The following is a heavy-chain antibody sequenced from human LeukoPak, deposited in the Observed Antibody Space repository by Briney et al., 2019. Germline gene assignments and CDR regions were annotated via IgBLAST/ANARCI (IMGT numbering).Heavy chain of an antibody. J-gene: IGHJ1*01. CDR1: GFTFSSYA. V-gene: IGHV3-23*01. CDR2: ISGSGVTT. Sequence: GGSLRLSCVASGFTFSSYAMGWVRQAPGKGLEWVSAISGSGVTTHYAGSVKGRFSISRDNSKNTLYLQLDSLRAEDTALYYCAKRVVVGATSPYSDFQDWGQGTLVTVSS. D-gene: IGHD1-26*01. CDR3: AKRVVVGATSPYSDFQD.